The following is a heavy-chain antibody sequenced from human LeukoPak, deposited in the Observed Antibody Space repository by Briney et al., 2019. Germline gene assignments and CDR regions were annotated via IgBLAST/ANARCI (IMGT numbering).Heavy chain of an antibody. Sequence: PGGSLRLSCAASGFTFSSYSMNWVRQAPGKGLEWVPYISSGSSTISYADSVKGRFTISKDNAKNSLYLQMNSLRAEDTAVYYCARETLLDYWGQGTLVTVSS. J-gene: IGHJ4*02. CDR3: ARETLLDY. CDR1: GFTFSSYS. CDR2: ISSGSSTI. V-gene: IGHV3-48*01.